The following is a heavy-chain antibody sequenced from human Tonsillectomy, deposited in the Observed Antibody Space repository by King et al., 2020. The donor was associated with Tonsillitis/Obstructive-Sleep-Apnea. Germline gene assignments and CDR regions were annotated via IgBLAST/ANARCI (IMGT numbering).Heavy chain of an antibody. CDR3: ARAGIVGATKGWFDP. Sequence: VQLVESGGGVVQPGRSLRLSCAASGFTFSSYAMYWVRQAPGKGLEWVAVISYDGSNKYYADSVKGRFTISRDNSKNTLFLQMNSQRVEDTAMFYCARAGIVGATKGWFDPWGQGILVTVSS. V-gene: IGHV3-30*03. CDR2: ISYDGSNK. D-gene: IGHD1-26*01. CDR1: GFTFSSYA. J-gene: IGHJ5*02.